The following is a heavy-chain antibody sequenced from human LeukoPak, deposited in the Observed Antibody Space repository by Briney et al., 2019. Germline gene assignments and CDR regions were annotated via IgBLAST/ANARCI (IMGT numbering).Heavy chain of an antibody. Sequence: PGGSLRLSCAASGFTFNTYAIDWVRQAPGKGLEWVAVISYDGGNKYYTDSVKGRFTISRDNSKNTLYLQMNSLRVEDTAVYYCARGGDSSTWYYYFDYWGQGTLVTVSS. V-gene: IGHV3-30-3*01. CDR1: GFTFNTYA. D-gene: IGHD6-13*01. J-gene: IGHJ4*02. CDR3: ARGGDSSTWYYYFDY. CDR2: ISYDGGNK.